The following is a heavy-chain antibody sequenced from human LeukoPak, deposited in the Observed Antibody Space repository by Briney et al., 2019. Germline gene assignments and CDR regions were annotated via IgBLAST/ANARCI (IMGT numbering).Heavy chain of an antibody. Sequence: GGSLRLSCAASGFTFSSYGTHWVRQAPGKGLEWVAVIWYDGSNKYYADSVKGRFTISRDNSKNTLYLQMNSLRAEDTAVYYCAKDRIAAAGTLTDYWGQGTLVTVSS. CDR3: AKDRIAAAGTLTDY. D-gene: IGHD6-13*01. V-gene: IGHV3-30*02. J-gene: IGHJ4*02. CDR1: GFTFSSYG. CDR2: IWYDGSNK.